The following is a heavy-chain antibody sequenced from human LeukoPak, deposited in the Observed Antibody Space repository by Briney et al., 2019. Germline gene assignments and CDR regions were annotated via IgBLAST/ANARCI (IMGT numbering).Heavy chain of an antibody. D-gene: IGHD3-22*01. Sequence: GGSLRLSCTASGLTFSSYSMNWVRQAPGKGLEWVANIKKDGSEKYYVDSVKGRFTISRDNAKNSLYLRINSLRAEDTAVYYCARSPYYYDSSGMSPGAFDIWGQGTMATVSS. V-gene: IGHV3-7*01. CDR1: GLTFSSYS. CDR2: IKKDGSEK. J-gene: IGHJ3*02. CDR3: ARSPYYYDSSGMSPGAFDI.